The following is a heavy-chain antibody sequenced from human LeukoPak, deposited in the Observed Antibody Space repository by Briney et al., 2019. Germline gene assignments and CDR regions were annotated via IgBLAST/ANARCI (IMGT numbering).Heavy chain of an antibody. D-gene: IGHD6-13*01. CDR1: GYSISSGYY. J-gene: IGHJ5*02. Sequence: PSETLSLTCAVSGYSISSGYYWGWIRQPPGKGLEWIGSIYHSGSTYYNPSLKSRVTISVDTSKNQFSLKLSSVTAADTAVYYCSRDRVAAAGTLVRWFDPWGQGTLVTVSS. CDR2: IYHSGST. CDR3: SRDRVAAAGTLVRWFDP. V-gene: IGHV4-38-2*02.